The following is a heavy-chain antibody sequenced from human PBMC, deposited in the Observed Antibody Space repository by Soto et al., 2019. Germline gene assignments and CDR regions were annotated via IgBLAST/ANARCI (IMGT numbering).Heavy chain of an antibody. CDR2: INHSGST. J-gene: IGHJ6*03. Sequence: SETLSLTCAFYSWSFSGYYWILIRQPPGKGLEWIGEINHSGSTNYNPSLKSRVTISVDTSKNQFSLKLSSVTAADTAVYYCARGRRGVPLYSEYYYMDVWGKGTTVTVSS. CDR3: ARGRRGVPLYSEYYYMDV. V-gene: IGHV4-34*01. CDR1: SWSFSGYY. D-gene: IGHD3-10*01.